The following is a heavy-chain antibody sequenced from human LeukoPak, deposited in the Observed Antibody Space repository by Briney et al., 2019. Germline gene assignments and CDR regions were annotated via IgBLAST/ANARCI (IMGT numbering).Heavy chain of an antibody. Sequence: SQTLSLTCAISGDSVFSNSAAWNWIRQSPSRGLEWLGRTYYRSKWYNDYAVSVKSRITINPDTSKNQFSLQLNSVTPEDTAVYYCARAPRIAAAVSNWFDPWGQGTLVTVSS. CDR1: GDSVFSNSAA. J-gene: IGHJ5*02. CDR2: TYYRSKWYN. V-gene: IGHV6-1*01. CDR3: ARAPRIAAAVSNWFDP. D-gene: IGHD6-13*01.